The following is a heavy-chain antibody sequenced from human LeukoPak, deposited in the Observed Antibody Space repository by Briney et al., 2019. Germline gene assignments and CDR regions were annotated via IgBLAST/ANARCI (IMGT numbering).Heavy chain of an antibody. D-gene: IGHD6-19*01. V-gene: IGHV3-48*03. Sequence: PGGSLRLSCAASGFTFSSYEMNWVRQAPGKGLEWVSYISSSGSTIYYADSVKGRFTISRDNAKNSLYLQMNSLKTEDTAVYYCARAIVAVAGTSTLGYYYYMDVWGKGTTVTVSS. CDR3: ARAIVAVAGTSTLGYYYYMDV. CDR1: GFTFSSYE. J-gene: IGHJ6*03. CDR2: ISSSGSTI.